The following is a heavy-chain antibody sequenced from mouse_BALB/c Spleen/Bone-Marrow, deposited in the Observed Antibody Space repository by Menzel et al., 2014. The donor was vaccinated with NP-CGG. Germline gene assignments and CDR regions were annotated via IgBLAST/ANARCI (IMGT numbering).Heavy chain of an antibody. V-gene: IGHV1-9*01. CDR3: ASRYDAMDY. CDR1: GYTFSSYW. CDR2: TLPGSGST. J-gene: IGHJ4*01. Sequence: QVHVKQSGAELMKPGASVKISCKATGYTFSSYWIEWVKQRPGHGLEWIGETLPGSGSTDYNEKFKGKATFTADTSSNTAYIQLSSLTSEDSAVYYCASRYDAMDYWGQGTSVTVSS.